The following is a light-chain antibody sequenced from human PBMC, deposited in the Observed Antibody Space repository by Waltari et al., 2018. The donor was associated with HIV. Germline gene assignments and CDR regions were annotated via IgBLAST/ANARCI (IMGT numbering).Light chain of an antibody. J-gene: IGLJ1*01. Sequence: QPVLTQPPSASGTPGQRVTISCSGSSSNIENDNVYWYQQFPGAAPKLLIYKDTQRPSGLPDRFTGSKSGTSASLAIGGLRSEDEADYYCVGWDSRLRGYVCGTGTKVTVL. CDR2: KDT. CDR3: VGWDSRLRGYV. V-gene: IGLV1-47*01. CDR1: SSNIENDN.